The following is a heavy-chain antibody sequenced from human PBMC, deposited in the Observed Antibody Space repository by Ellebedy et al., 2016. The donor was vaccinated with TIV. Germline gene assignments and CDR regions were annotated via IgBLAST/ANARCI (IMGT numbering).Heavy chain of an antibody. D-gene: IGHD3-22*01. J-gene: IGHJ2*01. CDR2: ISGSGGST. CDR1: GFTFSSYA. Sequence: GGSLRLXXAASGFTFSSYAMSWVRQAPGKGLEWVSAISGSGGSTYYADSVKGRFTISRDNSKNTLYLQMNSLRAEDTAVYYCAKDSSSGYLADWYFDLWGRGTLVTVSS. V-gene: IGHV3-23*01. CDR3: AKDSSSGYLADWYFDL.